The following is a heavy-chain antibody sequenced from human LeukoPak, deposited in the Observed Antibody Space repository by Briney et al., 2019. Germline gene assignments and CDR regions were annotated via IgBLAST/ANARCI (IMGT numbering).Heavy chain of an antibody. J-gene: IGHJ6*02. V-gene: IGHV5-51*01. D-gene: IGHD3-10*01. CDR3: ARHGFVTMVRGVGPEGYYYGMDV. CDR1: GYSFTSYW. Sequence: GESLKISCKGSGYSFTSYWIGWVRQMPGKGLEWMGIIYPGDSDTRYSPSFQGQVTISADKSISTAYLQWSSLKASDTAMYYCARHGFVTMVRGVGPEGYYYGMDVWGQGTTVTVSS. CDR2: IYPGDSDT.